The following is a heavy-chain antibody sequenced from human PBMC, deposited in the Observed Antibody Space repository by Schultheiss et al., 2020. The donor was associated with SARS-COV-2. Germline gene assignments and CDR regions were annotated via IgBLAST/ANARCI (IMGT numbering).Heavy chain of an antibody. D-gene: IGHD3-3*01. Sequence: SETLSLTCAVSGGSISSSNWWSWVRQPPGKGLEWIGEIYHSGSTNYNPSLKSRVTISVDKSKNQFSLKLSSVTAADTAVYYCARVPVAYYDFWSGITYGMDVWGQGTTVTVSS. CDR1: GGSISSSNW. V-gene: IGHV4-4*02. CDR2: IYHSGST. CDR3: ARVPVAYYDFWSGITYGMDV. J-gene: IGHJ6*02.